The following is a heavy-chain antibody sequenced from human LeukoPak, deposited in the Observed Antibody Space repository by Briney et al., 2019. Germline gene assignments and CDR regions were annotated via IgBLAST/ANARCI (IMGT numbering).Heavy chain of an antibody. Sequence: GGSLRLSCAASGFTFSSYAMHWVRQAPGKGLEWVALISYDESNTFYADSVKGRFTISRDNSKNTLYLQMNSLRAEDTAVYYCARGYYDILTGYHIPPGYWGQGTLVTVSS. CDR2: ISYDESNT. J-gene: IGHJ4*02. V-gene: IGHV3-30*14. CDR1: GFTFSSYA. CDR3: ARGYYDILTGYHIPPGY. D-gene: IGHD3-9*01.